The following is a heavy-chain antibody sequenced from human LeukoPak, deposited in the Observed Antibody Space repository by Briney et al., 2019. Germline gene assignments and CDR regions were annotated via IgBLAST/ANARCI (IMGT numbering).Heavy chain of an antibody. CDR3: ARVNARLRFLEWLMRGIGMDV. D-gene: IGHD3-3*01. CDR1: GFTVSSNY. Sequence: PGGSLRLSCAASGFTVSSNYMSWVRQPPGKGLEWIGEINHSGSTNYNPSLKSRVTISVDTSKNQFSLKLSSVTAADTAVYYCARVNARLRFLEWLMRGIGMDVWGQGTTVTVSS. CDR2: INHSGST. J-gene: IGHJ6*02. V-gene: IGHV4-34*01.